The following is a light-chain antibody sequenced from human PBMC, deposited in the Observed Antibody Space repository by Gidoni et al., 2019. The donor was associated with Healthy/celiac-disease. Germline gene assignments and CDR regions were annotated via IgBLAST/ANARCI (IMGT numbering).Light chain of an antibody. Sequence: SYELTQPPSVSVSPGQTASITCSGDKLGDKYACWYQQKPGQSPVLVIYQDSKRPSGIPERFSGSNSGNTDTLTISGTQAMDEADYYCQAWDSSTASYVFGTGTKVTVL. CDR2: QDS. CDR1: KLGDKY. V-gene: IGLV3-1*01. CDR3: QAWDSSTASYV. J-gene: IGLJ1*01.